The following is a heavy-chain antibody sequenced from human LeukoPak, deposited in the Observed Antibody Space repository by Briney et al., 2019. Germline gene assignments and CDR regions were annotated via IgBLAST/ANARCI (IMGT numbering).Heavy chain of an antibody. Sequence: PGGSLRLSCAASGFTFSSYAMSWVRQAPGKGLEWISGVGVSGATTNHADSVKGRFTVSRDNSKNMLYLQMNSLRVEDTAVYYCAKGGWFGQSPSDVFHLWGQGTMVTVSS. J-gene: IGHJ3*01. CDR1: GFTFSSYA. D-gene: IGHD3-10*01. V-gene: IGHV3-23*01. CDR2: VGVSGATT. CDR3: AKGGWFGQSPSDVFHL.